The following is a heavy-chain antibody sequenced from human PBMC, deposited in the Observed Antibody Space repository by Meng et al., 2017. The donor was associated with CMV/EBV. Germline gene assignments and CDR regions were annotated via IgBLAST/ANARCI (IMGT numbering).Heavy chain of an antibody. J-gene: IGHJ6*02. CDR2: IYYSGST. D-gene: IGHD6-19*01. CDR3: ARARSGWYNGQNYYYYGMDV. Sequence: GSLRLSCAVYGGSFSGYYWSWIRQPPGKGLEWIGYIYYSGSTNYNPSLKSRVTISVDTSKNQFSLKLSSVTAADTAVYYCARARSGWYNGQNYYYYGMDVWGQGTTVTVSS. V-gene: IGHV4-59*01. CDR1: GGSFSGYY.